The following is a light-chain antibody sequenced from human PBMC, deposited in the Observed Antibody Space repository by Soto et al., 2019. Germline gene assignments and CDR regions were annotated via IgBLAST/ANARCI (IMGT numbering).Light chain of an antibody. V-gene: IGLV2-14*01. Sequence: QSALTQRASVSGSPGQSITISCTGTSSDVGRYNYVSWYQQHPGKAPKLMIYEVSNRPSGVSNRFSGSKSGNTASLTISGLQAEDEADYYCSSYTSSSTRVFGGGTKLTVL. CDR2: EVS. CDR3: SSYTSSSTRV. J-gene: IGLJ3*02. CDR1: SSDVGRYNY.